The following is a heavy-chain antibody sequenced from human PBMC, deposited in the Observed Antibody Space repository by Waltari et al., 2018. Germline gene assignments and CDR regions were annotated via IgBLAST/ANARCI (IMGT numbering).Heavy chain of an antibody. CDR2: IYYSGST. CDR1: GGSISSYY. D-gene: IGHD6-19*01. V-gene: IGHV4-59*08. Sequence: QVQLQESGSGLVKPSETLSLTCTVSGGSISSYYWSWIRQPPGKGLEWIGYIYYSGSTNYNPSLKSRVTISVDTSKNQFSLKLSSVTAADTAVYYCASLYSSGWYDAFDIWGQGTMVTVSS. CDR3: ASLYSSGWYDAFDI. J-gene: IGHJ3*02.